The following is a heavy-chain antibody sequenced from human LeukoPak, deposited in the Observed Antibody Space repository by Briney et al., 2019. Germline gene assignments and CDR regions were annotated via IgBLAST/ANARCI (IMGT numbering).Heavy chain of an antibody. J-gene: IGHJ3*02. D-gene: IGHD2-2*01. Sequence: GGSLRLSCAASGFTFDDYAMHWVRQAPGKGLEWVSLISWYGGSTYYADSVKGRFTISRDNSKNSLYLQMNSLRAEDTALYYCAKLEVVPAATRSHDAFDIWGQGTMVTVSS. CDR3: AKLEVVPAATRSHDAFDI. CDR2: ISWYGGST. V-gene: IGHV3-43D*03. CDR1: GFTFDDYA.